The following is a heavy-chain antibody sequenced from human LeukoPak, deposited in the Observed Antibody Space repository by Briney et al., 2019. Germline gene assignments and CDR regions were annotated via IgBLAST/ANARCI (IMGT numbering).Heavy chain of an antibody. D-gene: IGHD3-22*01. CDR2: LSYSGNS. CDR3: ARAQDHYDVGKFWYFDL. Sequence: KPSETLSLTCNVSSGSIRSSYWSWVRQPPGKGMEFVGYLSYSGNSNYNPSLKGRVTISVDTSKTQFSLELTSVTAADTAVYYCARAQDHYDVGKFWYFDLWGRGILVTVSS. V-gene: IGHV4-59*01. J-gene: IGHJ2*01. CDR1: SGSIRSSY.